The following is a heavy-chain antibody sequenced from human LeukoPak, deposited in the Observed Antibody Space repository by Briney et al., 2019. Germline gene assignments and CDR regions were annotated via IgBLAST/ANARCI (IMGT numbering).Heavy chain of an antibody. CDR2: ISSSSSYI. CDR1: GFTFSSYS. Sequence: GGSLRLSCAASGFTFSSYSMNWVRQAPGKGLEWVSSISSSSSYIYYADSVKGRFTTSRDNAKNSLYLQMNSLRAEDTAVYYCARGDTAMPDYWGQGTLVTVSS. CDR3: ARGDTAMPDY. D-gene: IGHD5-18*01. V-gene: IGHV3-21*01. J-gene: IGHJ4*02.